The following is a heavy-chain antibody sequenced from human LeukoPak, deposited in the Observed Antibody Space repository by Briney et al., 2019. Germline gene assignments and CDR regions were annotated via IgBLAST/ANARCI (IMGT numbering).Heavy chain of an antibody. CDR2: ISWNSGSI. J-gene: IGHJ3*02. V-gene: IGHV3-9*01. CDR1: GFTFDDYA. CDR3: AKAPYELCSSTSCYTGAFDI. D-gene: IGHD2-2*02. Sequence: PGRSLRLSCAASGFTFDDYAMHWVRQAPGKGLEWVSGISWNSGSIGYADSVKGRFTISRDNAKNSLYLQMNSLRAGDTALYYCAKAPYELCSSTSCYTGAFDIWGQGTMVTVSS.